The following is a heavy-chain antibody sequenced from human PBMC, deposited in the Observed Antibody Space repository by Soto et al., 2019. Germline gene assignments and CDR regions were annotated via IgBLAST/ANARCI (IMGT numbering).Heavy chain of an antibody. Sequence: PGVSLRLSFAASGFTFSSYSMNWVRQAPGKGLEWVSYISSSSSTIYYADSVKGRFTISRDNAKNSLYLQMNSLRAEDTAVYYCARDLYGDYVEVALRYWGQGTLVTVSS. V-gene: IGHV3-48*01. CDR3: ARDLYGDYVEVALRY. CDR2: ISSSSSTI. D-gene: IGHD4-17*01. CDR1: GFTFSSYS. J-gene: IGHJ4*02.